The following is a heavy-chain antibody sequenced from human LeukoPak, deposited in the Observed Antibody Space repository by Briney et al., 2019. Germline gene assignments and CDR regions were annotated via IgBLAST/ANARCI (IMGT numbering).Heavy chain of an antibody. CDR3: AKLKGWYGEGYFDY. CDR2: IYPDGRT. J-gene: IGHJ4*02. CDR1: GFPVSTNY. Sequence: GGSLRLSCAASGFPVSTNYMSWVRQAPGKGLEWVSVIYPDGRTYYADSVKGRFTISSDISNNKLFLQMTSLRAEDTAVYYCAKLKGWYGEGYFDYWGPGTLVTVSS. D-gene: IGHD3-10*01. V-gene: IGHV3-53*01.